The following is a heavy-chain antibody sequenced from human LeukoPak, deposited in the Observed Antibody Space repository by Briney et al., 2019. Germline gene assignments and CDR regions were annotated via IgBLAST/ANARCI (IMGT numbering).Heavy chain of an antibody. Sequence: GGSLRLSCAASGFTFSSYSMNWVRQAPGKGLEWVSSITGKSSYIYYADSVKGRFTISRDSAKNSLYLHMNSLRAEDTAVYYCARAASGTVYWGQGILVTVS. D-gene: IGHD1-7*01. V-gene: IGHV3-21*01. CDR3: ARAASGTVY. CDR2: ITGKSSYI. CDR1: GFTFSSYS. J-gene: IGHJ4*02.